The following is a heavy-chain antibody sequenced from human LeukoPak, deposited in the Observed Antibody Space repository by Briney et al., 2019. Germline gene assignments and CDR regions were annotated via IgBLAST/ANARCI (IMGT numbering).Heavy chain of an antibody. V-gene: IGHV1-69*04. CDR1: GGTFSSYA. D-gene: IGHD3-22*01. Sequence: ASVKVSCKASGGTFSSYAISWVRQAPGQGLEWMGRIIPILGIANYAQKFQGRVTITADKSTSTAYMELSSLRSEDTAVYYCARVRSTYGYYYDSSGYPLGAFDIWGQGTMVTVSS. CDR2: IIPILGIA. J-gene: IGHJ3*02. CDR3: ARVRSTYGYYYDSSGYPLGAFDI.